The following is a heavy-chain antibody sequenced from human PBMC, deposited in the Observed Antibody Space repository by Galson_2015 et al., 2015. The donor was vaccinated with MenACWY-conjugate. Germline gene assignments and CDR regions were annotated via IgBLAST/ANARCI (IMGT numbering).Heavy chain of an antibody. J-gene: IGHJ4*02. Sequence: HWVRQAPGQNLEWMGWINAGTGNPQYSQKFQGRVTITRDTSASTAYMDLSSLRSEDTALYYCTTGSRLDYWGQGALVTVSS. CDR3: TTGSRLDY. D-gene: IGHD3-10*01. CDR2: INAGTGNP. V-gene: IGHV1-3*01.